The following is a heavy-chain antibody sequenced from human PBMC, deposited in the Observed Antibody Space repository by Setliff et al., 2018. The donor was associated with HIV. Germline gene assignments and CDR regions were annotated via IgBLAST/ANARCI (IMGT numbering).Heavy chain of an antibody. V-gene: IGHV1-2*06. CDR3: ARPRVFDSFDV. CDR2: ISPDNGVA. Sequence: ASVKVSCKATEFIILANKMNWVRQAPGQGLEWIGRISPDNGVAEYAPKFLGRVSMTLDTSISTAYLEIPRLTSDDAAVYFCARPRVFDSFDVWGQGTKVTVSS. J-gene: IGHJ3*01. CDR1: EFIILANK. D-gene: IGHD6-6*01.